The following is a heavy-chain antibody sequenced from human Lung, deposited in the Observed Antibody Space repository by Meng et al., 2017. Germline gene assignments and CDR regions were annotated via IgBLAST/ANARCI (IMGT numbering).Heavy chain of an antibody. J-gene: IGHJ6*02. CDR2: IYTTGDT. CDR1: DASINNGDYY. V-gene: IGHV4-61*02. D-gene: IGHD3-16*02. Sequence: SETLSLTCTVSDASINNGDYYWSWIRQPAGKGLEWIGRIYTTGDTNYNPSLKNRVTISIDTSKNQFSLKLTSVTAADTAVYYCAKEGYDARLVLGEFSLVGYGMDVWGRGTTVTFSS. CDR3: AKEGYDARLVLGEFSLVGYGMDV.